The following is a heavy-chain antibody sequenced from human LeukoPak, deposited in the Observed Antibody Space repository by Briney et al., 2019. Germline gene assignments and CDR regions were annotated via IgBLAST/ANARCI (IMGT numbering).Heavy chain of an antibody. CDR1: GGSFSGYY. CDR2: INHSGST. V-gene: IGHV4-34*01. CDR3: ARALGAVAGTDFDY. D-gene: IGHD6-19*01. J-gene: IGHJ4*02. Sequence: SETLSLTCAVYGGSFSGYYWSWIRQPPGKGLEWIGEINHSGSTNYNPSLKSRVTISVDTSKNQFSLKLCSVIAADTAVYYCARALGAVAGTDFDYWGQGTLVTVSS.